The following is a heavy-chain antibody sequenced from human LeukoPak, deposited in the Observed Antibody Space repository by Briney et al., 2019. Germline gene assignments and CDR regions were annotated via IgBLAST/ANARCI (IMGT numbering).Heavy chain of an antibody. Sequence: PGGSLRLSCAASGFTFSSYAMSWVRQAPGKGLEWIGEIYHSGSTNYNPSLKSRVTISVDKSKNQFSLKLSSVTAADTAVYYCARRVITVNSFDYWGQGTLVTVSS. J-gene: IGHJ4*02. CDR3: ARRVITVNSFDY. CDR2: IYHSGST. D-gene: IGHD3-22*01. V-gene: IGHV4-4*02. CDR1: GFTFSSYAM.